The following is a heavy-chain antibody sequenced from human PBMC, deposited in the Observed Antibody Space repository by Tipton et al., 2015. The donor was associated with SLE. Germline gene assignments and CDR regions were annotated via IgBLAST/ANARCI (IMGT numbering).Heavy chain of an antibody. CDR3: AGFHDYYYYMDV. J-gene: IGHJ6*03. V-gene: IGHV4-59*01. CDR2: IYHSGTT. CDR1: GGSITSGY. Sequence: TLSLTCSVSGGSITSGYWNWIRQSPGKGLEWIGFIYHSGTTNYNPSLKSRVTISADTSKNHFSLKVRFVTAADTAVYYCAGFHDYYYYMDVWGEGTTVTVSS.